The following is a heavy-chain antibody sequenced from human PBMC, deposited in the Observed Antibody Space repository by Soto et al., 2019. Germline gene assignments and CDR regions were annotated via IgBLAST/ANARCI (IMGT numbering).Heavy chain of an antibody. CDR3: ARQQLLPFYYALDV. Sequence: LQTNSLTSNVSGGYIIGYCLSWIMKTPGKGLEYIGYIYYRGGTNYNSSLKSRVTMSVDTSRNQFSLKMNSVTAADTAVYYCARQQLLPFYYALDVWGQGTTVTVSS. CDR2: IYYRGGT. CDR1: GGYIIGYC. V-gene: IGHV4-59*01. J-gene: IGHJ6*02. D-gene: IGHD1-26*01.